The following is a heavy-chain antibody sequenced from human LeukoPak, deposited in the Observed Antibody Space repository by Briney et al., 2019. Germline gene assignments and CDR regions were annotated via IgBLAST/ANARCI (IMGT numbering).Heavy chain of an antibody. Sequence: SETLSLTCTVSGDSIRSSVYYWGWIRQPPGKGLEWIGSIHYTGSNYYKPSLKSRVTISVDTSKNIFSLKLSSVTAADTAVYSCASHRGQWELPRYYFDDWGQGTLVTVSS. J-gene: IGHJ4*02. CDR2: IHYTGSN. D-gene: IGHD1-26*01. CDR1: GDSIRSSVYY. V-gene: IGHV4-39*01. CDR3: ASHRGQWELPRYYFDD.